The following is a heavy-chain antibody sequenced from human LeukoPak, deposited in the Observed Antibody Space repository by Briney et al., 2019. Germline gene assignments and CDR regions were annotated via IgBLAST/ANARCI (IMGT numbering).Heavy chain of an antibody. J-gene: IGHJ4*02. CDR1: GGSISSGSYY. V-gene: IGHV4-61*02. CDR3: ARTIVVVPAATHHFDY. D-gene: IGHD2-2*01. Sequence: SQTLSLTCTVSGGSISSGSYYWSWIRQPAGKGLEWIGRIYTSGSTNYNPSLKSRVTISVDTSKNQFSLKLSSVTAADTAVYYCARTIVVVPAATHHFDYWGQGTLVTVSS. CDR2: IYTSGST.